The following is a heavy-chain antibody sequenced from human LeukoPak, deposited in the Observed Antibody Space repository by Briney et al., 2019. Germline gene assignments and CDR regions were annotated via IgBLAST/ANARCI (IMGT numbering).Heavy chain of an antibody. V-gene: IGHV4-39*01. CDR2: IHLSGNT. J-gene: IGHJ4*02. D-gene: IGHD3-16*01. CDR3: ARRSPHDLYRYHFDY. CDR1: GGSISSSNYY. Sequence: SETLSLTCTVSGGSISSSNYYWGWIRQPPGKGLEWIGSIHLSGNTYYNPSLKSRVTISVDTSKNQFSLKLSSVTAADTPVYYCARRSPHDLYRYHFDYWGQGTLVTVSS.